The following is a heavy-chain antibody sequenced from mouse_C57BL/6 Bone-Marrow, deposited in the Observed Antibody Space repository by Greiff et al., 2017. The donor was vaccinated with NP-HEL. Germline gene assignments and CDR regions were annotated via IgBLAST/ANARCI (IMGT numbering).Heavy chain of an antibody. CDR3: ARFITTVVDAMDY. D-gene: IGHD1-1*01. CDR2: INPYNGGT. J-gene: IGHJ4*01. V-gene: IGHV1-19*01. Sequence: EVKLVESGPVLVKPGASVKMSCKASGYTFTDYYMNWVKQSHGKSLEWIGVINPYNGGTSYNQKFKGKATLTVDKSSSTAYMELNSLTSEDSAVYYCARFITTVVDAMDYWGQGTSVTVSS. CDR1: GYTFTDYY.